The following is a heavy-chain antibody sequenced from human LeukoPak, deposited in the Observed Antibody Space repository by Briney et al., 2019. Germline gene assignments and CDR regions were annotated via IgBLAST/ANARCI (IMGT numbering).Heavy chain of an antibody. CDR2: ISSSSSYI. D-gene: IGHD6-19*01. J-gene: IGHJ3*02. CDR3: ARDLGSGYDAFDI. CDR1: GFTFSTYR. V-gene: IGHV3-21*01. Sequence: GESLRLSCAASGFTFSTYRMNWVRQAPGKGLEWVSSISSSSSYIYYADSVKGRFTISRDNAKNSLYLQMNSLRAEDTAVYYCARDLGSGYDAFDIWGEGTMVTVSS.